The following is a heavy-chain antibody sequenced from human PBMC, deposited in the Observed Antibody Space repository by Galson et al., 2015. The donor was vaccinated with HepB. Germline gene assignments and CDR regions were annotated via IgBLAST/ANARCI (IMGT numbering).Heavy chain of an antibody. CDR2: ISWNSGSI. J-gene: IGHJ4*02. D-gene: IGHD2-2*01. CDR3: AKDMSVVPAAIGY. CDR1: GFTFDDYA. V-gene: IGHV3-9*01. Sequence: SLRLSCAASGFTFDDYAMHWVRQAPGKGLEWVSGISWNSGSIGYADSVKGRFTISRDNAKNSLYLQMNSLRAEDTALYYCAKDMSVVPAAIGYWGQGTLVTVSS.